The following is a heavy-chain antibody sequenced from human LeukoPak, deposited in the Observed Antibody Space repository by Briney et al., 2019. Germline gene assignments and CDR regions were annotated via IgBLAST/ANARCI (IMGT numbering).Heavy chain of an antibody. D-gene: IGHD4-17*01. CDR1: GGSFSAYY. CDR3: ARVYPEKWKVRSYYYMDV. Sequence: SETLSLTCAVYGGSFSAYYWGWVRQSPGKGLQWIGSVYFSGITYYNESLKSRLTISVDKSNNQFSLKVRSVTAADTAVYYCARVYPEKWKVRSYYYMDVWGKGTMVTVSS. CDR2: VYFSGIT. J-gene: IGHJ6*03. V-gene: IGHV4-34*01.